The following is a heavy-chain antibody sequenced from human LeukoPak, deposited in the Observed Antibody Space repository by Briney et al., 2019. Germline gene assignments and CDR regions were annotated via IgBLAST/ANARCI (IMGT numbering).Heavy chain of an antibody. CDR3: ARGRQQLAGYFDY. D-gene: IGHD6-13*01. CDR1: GGSISSSSYY. J-gene: IGHJ4*02. CDR2: IYYSGST. Sequence: PSETLSLTCTVSGGSISSSSYYWGWIRQPPGKGLEWIGSIYYSGSTYYNPSLKSRVTISVDTSKNQFSLKLSSVTAADTAVYYCARGRQQLAGYFDYWGQGTLVTVSS. V-gene: IGHV4-39*07.